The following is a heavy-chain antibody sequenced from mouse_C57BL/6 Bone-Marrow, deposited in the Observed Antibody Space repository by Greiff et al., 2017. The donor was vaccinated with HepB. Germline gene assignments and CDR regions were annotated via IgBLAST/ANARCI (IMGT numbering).Heavy chain of an antibody. D-gene: IGHD1-1*01. V-gene: IGHV1-81*01. CDR2: IYPRSGNT. CDR1: GYTFTSYG. J-gene: IGHJ2*01. CDR3: ARITTVTSEDYFDY. Sequence: VQVVESGAELARPGASVKLSCKASGYTFTSYGISWVKQRPGQGLEWIGEIYPRSGNTYYNEKFKGKATLTADKSSSTAYMELRSLTSEDSADYFCARITTVTSEDYFDYWGQGTTLTVSS.